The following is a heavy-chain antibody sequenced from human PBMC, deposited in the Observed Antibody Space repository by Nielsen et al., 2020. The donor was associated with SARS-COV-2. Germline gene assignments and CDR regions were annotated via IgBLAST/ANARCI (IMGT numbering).Heavy chain of an antibody. V-gene: IGHV4-59*08. J-gene: IGHJ4*02. CDR1: GGSISSYY. CDR3: ANLKRGRSSWFDVVLDH. Sequence: SETLSLTCTVSGGSISSYYWSWIRQPPGKGLEWIGYISNSGSTNYNPSLRSRVTISRDTSTNQCSLRLSSVTAADTAVYYCANLKRGRSSWFDVVLDHWGQGILVTVSS. D-gene: IGHD6-6*01. CDR2: ISNSGST.